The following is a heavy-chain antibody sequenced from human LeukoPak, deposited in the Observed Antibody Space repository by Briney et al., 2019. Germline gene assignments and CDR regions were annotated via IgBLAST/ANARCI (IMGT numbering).Heavy chain of an antibody. CDR2: INPNSGGT. CDR1: GYTFTGYY. CDR3: ARVGVWGSYRYPDY. Sequence: ASVKVCCKASGYTFTGYYMHWVRQAPGQGLEWMGWINPNSGGTNYAQKFQGRVTMTRDTSISTAYMELSRLRSDDTAVYYCARVGVWGSYRYPDYWGQGTLVTVSS. D-gene: IGHD3-16*02. V-gene: IGHV1-2*02. J-gene: IGHJ4*02.